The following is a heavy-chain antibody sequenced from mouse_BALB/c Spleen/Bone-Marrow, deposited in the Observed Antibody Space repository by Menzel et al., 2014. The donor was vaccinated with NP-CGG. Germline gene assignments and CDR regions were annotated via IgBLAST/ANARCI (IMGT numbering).Heavy chain of an antibody. Sequence: DVMLVESGGGLVQPGGSLILSCAPSGFTFTDYYMSWVRQPPGKALEWLGFIRNKANGYTTEYSASLKGRFTISRDNSRSILYLQMNTLRAEDSATYYCARGGNDLDYWGQGTTLTVSS. D-gene: IGHD2-3*01. J-gene: IGHJ2*01. CDR1: GFTFTDYY. CDR3: ARGGNDLDY. CDR2: IRNKANGYTT. V-gene: IGHV7-3*02.